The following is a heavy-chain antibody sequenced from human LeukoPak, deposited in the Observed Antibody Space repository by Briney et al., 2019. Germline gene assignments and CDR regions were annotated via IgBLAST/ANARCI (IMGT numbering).Heavy chain of an antibody. J-gene: IGHJ3*02. Sequence: SGTLSLTCTVSGYSISSGYYWGWIRQPPGKGLEWIGSIYHSGSTYYNPSLKSRVTISVDTSKNQFSLKLSSVTAADTAVYYCARDSPWGYYDILTGYDAFDIWGQGTMVTVSS. D-gene: IGHD3-9*01. CDR1: GYSISSGYY. CDR3: ARDSPWGYYDILTGYDAFDI. CDR2: IYHSGST. V-gene: IGHV4-38-2*02.